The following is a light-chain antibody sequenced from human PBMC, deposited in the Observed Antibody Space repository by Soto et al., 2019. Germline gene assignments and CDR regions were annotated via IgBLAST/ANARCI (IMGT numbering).Light chain of an antibody. Sequence: QSVVTQPPSASGTPGQGVTISCSGSSSNIGVNTVNWYQQLPGTAPKLLIYSNNLRPSGVPDRFSGYKSGTSASLAISGLQSEDEADYHCASWDDSLNGVVFGRGTKLTVL. CDR1: SSNIGVNT. V-gene: IGLV1-44*01. CDR3: ASWDDSLNGVV. J-gene: IGLJ2*01. CDR2: SNN.